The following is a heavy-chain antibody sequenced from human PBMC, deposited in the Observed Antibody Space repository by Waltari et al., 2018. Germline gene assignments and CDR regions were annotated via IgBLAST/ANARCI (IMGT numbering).Heavy chain of an antibody. CDR3: ARGGYDFDY. D-gene: IGHD5-12*01. CDR1: GGSIHDFY. J-gene: IGHJ4*02. CDR2: IYSSGRT. V-gene: IGHV4-59*07. Sequence: QLQLQESGPGLVKPSDTLSLICTVSGGSIHDFYWSWIWQPPGKGLEWIGYIYSSGRTRYNPSVKGRVTMSVDTSNNEFSLNLDSVTAADTAVYYCARGGYDFDYWGQGTLVTVSS.